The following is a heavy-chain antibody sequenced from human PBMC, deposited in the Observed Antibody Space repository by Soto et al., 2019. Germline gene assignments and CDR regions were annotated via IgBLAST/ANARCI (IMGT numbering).Heavy chain of an antibody. CDR3: ARDRVYGDYVRGAGFWFDP. Sequence: GGSLRLSCAASGFTFSSYSMNWVRQAPGKGLEWVSSISSSSSYIYYADSVKGRFTISRDNAKNSLYLQMNSLRAEDTAVYCCARDRVYGDYVRGAGFWFDPWGQGTLVTVSS. V-gene: IGHV3-21*01. D-gene: IGHD4-17*01. CDR1: GFTFSSYS. CDR2: ISSSSSYI. J-gene: IGHJ5*02.